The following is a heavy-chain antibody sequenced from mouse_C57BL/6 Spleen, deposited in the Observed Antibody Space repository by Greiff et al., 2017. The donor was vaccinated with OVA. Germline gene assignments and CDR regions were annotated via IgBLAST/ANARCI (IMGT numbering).Heavy chain of an antibody. CDR1: GYAFSSSG. Sequence: VQLQQSGPELVKPGASVKISCKASGYAFSSSGMNWVKQRPGKGLEWIGRIYPGDGDTNYNGKFKGKTTLTADKSSSTAYMQLSSLTSEDSAVYFCAIYDGYSYAMDYWGQGTSVTVSS. D-gene: IGHD2-3*01. CDR2: IYPGDGDT. V-gene: IGHV1-82*01. CDR3: AIYDGYSYAMDY. J-gene: IGHJ4*01.